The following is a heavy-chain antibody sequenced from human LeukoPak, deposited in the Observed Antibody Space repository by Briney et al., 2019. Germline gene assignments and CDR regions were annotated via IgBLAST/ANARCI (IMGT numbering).Heavy chain of an antibody. D-gene: IGHD3-22*01. Sequence: GESLKISCKGSGYSFTSYWSGWVRQMPGKGLEWMGIIYPGDSDTRYSPSFQGQVTISADKSISTAYLQWSSLKASDTAMYYCARRPYYYDSSGYYFDYWGQGTLVTVSS. J-gene: IGHJ4*02. CDR2: IYPGDSDT. CDR3: ARRPYYYDSSGYYFDY. CDR1: GYSFTSYW. V-gene: IGHV5-51*01.